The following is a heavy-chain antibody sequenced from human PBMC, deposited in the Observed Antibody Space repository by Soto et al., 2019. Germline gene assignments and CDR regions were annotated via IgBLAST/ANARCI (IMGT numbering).Heavy chain of an antibody. V-gene: IGHV1-2*04. CDR3: AIFEYSSSYYFDY. CDR1: GYTFTSYY. D-gene: IGHD6-6*01. Sequence: ASVKVSCKASGYTFTSYYMHWVRQAPGQGLEWMGWINPNSGGTNYAQKFQGWVTMTRDTSISTAYMELSRLRSDDTAVYYCAIFEYSSSYYFDYWGQGTLVTVSS. J-gene: IGHJ4*02. CDR2: INPNSGGT.